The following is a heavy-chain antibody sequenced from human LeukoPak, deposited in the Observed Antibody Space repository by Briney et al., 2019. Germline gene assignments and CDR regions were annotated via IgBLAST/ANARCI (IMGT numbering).Heavy chain of an antibody. D-gene: IGHD3-22*01. Sequence: ASVKVSCKASGYTFTSYCMHWVRQAPGQGLEWMGWINPYSGSTNYAQKCQGRVTMTRDTSISTAYMELSRLRSDDTAVYYCARGQGSDETSMLVANVGWFDPWGQGNLVTVSS. CDR1: GYTFTSYC. V-gene: IGHV1-2*02. J-gene: IGHJ5*02. CDR2: INPYSGST. CDR3: ARGQGSDETSMLVANVGWFDP.